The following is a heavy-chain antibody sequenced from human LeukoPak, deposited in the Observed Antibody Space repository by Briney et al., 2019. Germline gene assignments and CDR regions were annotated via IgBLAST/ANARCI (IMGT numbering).Heavy chain of an antibody. Sequence: GGSLRLSCAASGFTFSSYWMSWVRQAPGKGLEWVANIKQDGSEKYYVDSVKGRFTISRDNAKNSLYLQMNSLRAEDTAVYYCARDARVTTKYYYYYYYMDVWGKGTTVTVSS. CDR3: ARDARVTTKYYYYYYYMDV. J-gene: IGHJ6*03. CDR1: GFTFSSYW. CDR2: IKQDGSEK. V-gene: IGHV3-7*03. D-gene: IGHD4-11*01.